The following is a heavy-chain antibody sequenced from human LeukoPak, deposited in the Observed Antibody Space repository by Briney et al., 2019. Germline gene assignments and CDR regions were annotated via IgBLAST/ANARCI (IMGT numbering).Heavy chain of an antibody. CDR3: ARLFPDYYYGMDV. Sequence: KVGESLKISCKGSGYSFTSYWSGWVRQMPRKGLEWMGIIYPGDSDTRYSPSFQGQVTISADKSISTAYLQWSSLKASDTAMYYCARLFPDYYYGMDVWGQGTTVTVSS. V-gene: IGHV5-51*01. J-gene: IGHJ6*02. CDR2: IYPGDSDT. CDR1: GYSFTSYW.